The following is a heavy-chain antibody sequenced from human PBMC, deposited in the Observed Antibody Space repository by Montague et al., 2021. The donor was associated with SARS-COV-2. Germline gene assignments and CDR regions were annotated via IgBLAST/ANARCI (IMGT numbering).Heavy chain of an antibody. Sequence: SLRLSCVASGFTFSNAWMSWVRQAPGKGLEWVGRIKSKTDGGTTDYAAPGKGRFTISRDDFKNTLYLQMNSLKIEDTAVYFCTTTPTFRPPYYYYGMDVWGQGTTVTVSS. CDR3: TTTPTFRPPYYYYGMDV. CDR2: IKSKTDGGTT. V-gene: IGHV3-15*01. D-gene: IGHD1-14*01. CDR1: GFTFSNAW. J-gene: IGHJ6*02.